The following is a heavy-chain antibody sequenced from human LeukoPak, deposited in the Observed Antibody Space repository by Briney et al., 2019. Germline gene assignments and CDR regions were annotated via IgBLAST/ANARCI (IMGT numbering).Heavy chain of an antibody. CDR2: IHPKSGGA. D-gene: IGHD3-22*01. J-gene: IGHJ6*03. CDR3: ARAHYDSSGYFGWGTDYYYYYMDV. V-gene: IGHV1-2*06. Sequence: APVKVSCKASGYTFTANYIHWVRQAPGQGLEWVGRIHPKSGGANYAQKFRDRVTLTRDTSINTAYMELSGLRSDDAAVYYCARAHYDSSGYFGWGTDYYYYYMDVWGEGTTVTISS. CDR1: GYTFTANY.